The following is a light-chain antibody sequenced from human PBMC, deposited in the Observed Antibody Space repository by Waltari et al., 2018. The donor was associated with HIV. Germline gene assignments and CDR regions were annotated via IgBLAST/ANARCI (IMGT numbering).Light chain of an antibody. CDR2: DAS. J-gene: IGKJ4*01. V-gene: IGKV3-11*01. Sequence: EIVLTQSPATLSLSPGERATLSGRASQSVSSYFAWYQQKPGQAPRLLIYDASNRATGIPARFTGSGSGTDFTLTISSLEPEDFAVYYCQQRSNWPPGRLTFGGGTKVEIK. CDR3: QQRSNWPPGRLT. CDR1: QSVSSY.